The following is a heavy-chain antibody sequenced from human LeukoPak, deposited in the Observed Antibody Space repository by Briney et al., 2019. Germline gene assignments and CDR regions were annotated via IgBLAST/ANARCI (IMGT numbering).Heavy chain of an antibody. V-gene: IGHV4-59*01. Sequence: SETLSLTCTVSGGSISSYYWSWIRQPPGKGLGWIGYIYYSGSTNYNPSLKSRVTISVDTSKNQFSLKLGSVTAADTAVYYCARSHLWFGEFWNFDYWGQGTLVTVSS. CDR1: GGSISSYY. D-gene: IGHD3-10*01. J-gene: IGHJ4*02. CDR2: IYYSGST. CDR3: ARSHLWFGEFWNFDY.